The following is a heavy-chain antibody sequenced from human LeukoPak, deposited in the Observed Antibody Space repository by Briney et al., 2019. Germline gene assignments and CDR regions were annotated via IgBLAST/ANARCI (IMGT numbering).Heavy chain of an antibody. CDR1: GFTFGDYA. J-gene: IGHJ6*03. CDR3: TRDGCTSCYSHYYYYMDV. V-gene: IGHV3-49*03. D-gene: IGHD2-2*01. CDR2: IRSKAYGGTT. Sequence: GGSLRLSCTASGFTFGDYAMSWFRQAPGKGLEWVGFIRSKAYGGTTEYAASVKGRFTISRDDSKSIAYLQMNSLKTEDTAVYYCTRDGCTSCYSHYYYYMDVWGKGTTVTVSS.